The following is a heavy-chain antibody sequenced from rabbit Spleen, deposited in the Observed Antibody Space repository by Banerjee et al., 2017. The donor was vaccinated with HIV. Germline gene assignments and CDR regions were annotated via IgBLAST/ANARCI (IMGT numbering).Heavy chain of an antibody. D-gene: IGHD2-1*01. CDR3: VRDQAGDADYGPYYLNL. Sequence: QEQLVESGGGLVQPGGSLKLSCKASGFDFSNYGVTWVRQAPGKGLEWIGYIEPIFGNTYYANWVNGRFTCSSHNAQNTLYLQLSSLTAADTATYFCVRDQAGDADYGPYYLNLWGPGALVTVS. CDR2: IEPIFGNT. CDR1: GFDFSNYG. J-gene: IGHJ4*01. V-gene: IGHV1S47*01.